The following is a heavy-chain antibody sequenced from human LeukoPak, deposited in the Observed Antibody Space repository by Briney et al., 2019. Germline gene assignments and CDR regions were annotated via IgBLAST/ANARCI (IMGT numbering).Heavy chain of an antibody. D-gene: IGHD1-14*01. CDR3: ARDKGNHPYNWFDP. V-gene: IGHV3-33*01. CDR1: GFTFNNYA. J-gene: IGHJ5*02. CDR2: IWSDGSNK. Sequence: GGSLRLSCAASGFTFNNYAMHWVRQAPGKGLEWVTTIWSDGSNKYYGDSVKGRFTISRDNSKSTLYLQMNSLRAEDTAVYYCARDKGNHPYNWFDPWGQGTLVTVSS.